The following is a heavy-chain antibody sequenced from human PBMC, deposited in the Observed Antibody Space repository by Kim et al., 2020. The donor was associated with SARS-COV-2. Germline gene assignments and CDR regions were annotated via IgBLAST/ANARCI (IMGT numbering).Heavy chain of an antibody. D-gene: IGHD6-13*01. J-gene: IGHJ6*02. CDR1: GYTLTELS. CDR2: FDPEDGET. Sequence: ASVKVSCKVSGYTLTELSMHWVRQAPGKGLEWMGGFDPEDGETIYAQKFQGRVTMTEDTSTDTAYMELSSLRSEDTAVYYCATVSIAAAGRPYYYYGMDVWGQGTTVTVSS. V-gene: IGHV1-24*01. CDR3: ATVSIAAAGRPYYYYGMDV.